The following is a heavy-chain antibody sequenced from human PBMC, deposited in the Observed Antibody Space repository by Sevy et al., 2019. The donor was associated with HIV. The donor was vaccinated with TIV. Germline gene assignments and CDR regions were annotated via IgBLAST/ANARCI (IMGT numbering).Heavy chain of an antibody. J-gene: IGHJ3*02. Sequence: GGSLRLSCAASGFTFSSYWMSWVRQAPGKGLEWVANIKQDGSEKYYVDSVKGRFTISRDNAKNSLYLQMNSLRAEDXXXYYCARDDNYDILTGYHEAFDIWGQGTMVTVSS. CDR2: IKQDGSEK. CDR3: ARDDNYDILTGYHEAFDI. CDR1: GFTFSSYW. D-gene: IGHD3-9*01. V-gene: IGHV3-7*01.